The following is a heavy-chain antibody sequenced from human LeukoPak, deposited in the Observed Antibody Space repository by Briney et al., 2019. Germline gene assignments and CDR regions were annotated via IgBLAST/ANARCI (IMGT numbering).Heavy chain of an antibody. CDR3: ARDCYSGYGFNCPGDY. V-gene: IGHV3-64*01. D-gene: IGHD5-12*01. J-gene: IGHJ4*02. Sequence: GGSLRLSCAASGFTFSRYAMHWVRQAPGKGLDYVSAISSNGGSTYYANSVKGRFTISRDNSKNTLYLQMGSLRAEDMAVYYCARDCYSGYGFNCPGDYWGQGALVTVSS. CDR2: ISSNGGST. CDR1: GFTFSRYA.